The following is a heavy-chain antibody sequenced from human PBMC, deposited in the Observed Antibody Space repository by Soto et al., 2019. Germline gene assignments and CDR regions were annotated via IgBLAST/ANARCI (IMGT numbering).Heavy chain of an antibody. J-gene: IGHJ4*02. D-gene: IGHD2-21*01. CDR2: IYHSGST. CDR3: ARGNVVPLDY. V-gene: IGHV4-30-2*01. CDR1: GGSISSGGYS. Sequence: QLQLQESGAGQVKPSQTLSLTCAVSGGSISSGGYSWSWIRQPPGKGLEWIGYIYHSGSTYYNPSLKRRGTISVDRSKNQFSLKLRSVTAADTAVYYCARGNVVPLDYWGQGTLVTVSS.